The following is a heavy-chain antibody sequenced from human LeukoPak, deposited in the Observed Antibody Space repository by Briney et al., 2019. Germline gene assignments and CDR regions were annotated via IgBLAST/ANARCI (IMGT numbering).Heavy chain of an antibody. J-gene: IGHJ4*02. V-gene: IGHV1-2*02. CDR1: GYIFTDSY. CDR3: ARAQLSYYYGSGSYYPFDY. D-gene: IGHD3-10*01. CDR2: INPKSGGT. Sequence: ASVKVSCKASGYIFTDSYIHWVRQAPGQGLEWMGWINPKSGGTNYAQEFQGRVTMTRDTSISTAYMELSRLRSDDTAVYYCARAQLSYYYGSGSYYPFDYWGQGTLVTVSS.